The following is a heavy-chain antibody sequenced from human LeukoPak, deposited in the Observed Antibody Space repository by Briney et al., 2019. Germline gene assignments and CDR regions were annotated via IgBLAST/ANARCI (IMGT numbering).Heavy chain of an antibody. CDR1: GYTFTSYG. J-gene: IGHJ4*02. CDR2: ISAYNGNT. V-gene: IGHV1-18*01. CDR3: SRDSEPSFWSGYYFHY. Sequence: ASVKVSCKASGYTFTSYGISWVRQAPGQGLEWMGWISAYNGNTNYAQKLQGRVTMTTDTSTSTAYMELRSLRSDDTAVYYCSRDSEPSFWSGYYFHYWGQGTLVTVSS. D-gene: IGHD3-3*01.